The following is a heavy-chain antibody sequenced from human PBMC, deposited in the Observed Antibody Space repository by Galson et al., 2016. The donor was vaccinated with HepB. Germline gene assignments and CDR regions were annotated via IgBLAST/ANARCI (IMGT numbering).Heavy chain of an antibody. J-gene: IGHJ2*01. D-gene: IGHD1-1*01. Sequence: SVKGRFSISRDNANNSLYLQMNSLRVEGTAVYFCARGGTRSILDWYFDLWGRGTLVTVSS. CDR3: ARGGTRSILDWYFDL. V-gene: IGHV3-11*06.